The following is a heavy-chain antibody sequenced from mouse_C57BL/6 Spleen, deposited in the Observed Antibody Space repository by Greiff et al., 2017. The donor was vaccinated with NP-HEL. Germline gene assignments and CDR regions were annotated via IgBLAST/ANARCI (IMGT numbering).Heavy chain of an antibody. CDR1: GYAFSSSW. CDR2: IYPGDGDT. Sequence: VQLQQSGPELVKPGASVKISFKASGYAFSSSWMNWVKQRPGKGLEWIGRIYPGDGDTNYHGKFKGKATLTADKSSSTAYMQLSSLTSEDSAVYFCARGDYENYYYAMDYWGQGTSVTVSS. D-gene: IGHD2-4*01. J-gene: IGHJ4*01. V-gene: IGHV1-82*01. CDR3: ARGDYENYYYAMDY.